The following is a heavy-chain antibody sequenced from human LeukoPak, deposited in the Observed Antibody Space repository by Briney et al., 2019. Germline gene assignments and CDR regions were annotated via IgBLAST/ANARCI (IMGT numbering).Heavy chain of an antibody. V-gene: IGHV1-8*01. CDR1: GYTFTSYD. J-gene: IGHJ5*02. D-gene: IGHD3-3*01. CDR2: MNPNSGNT. Sequence: ASVKVSCKASGYTFTSYDINWVRQATGQGLEWMGWMNPNSGNTGYAQKFQGRVTMTRNTSISTAYMELSSLRSEDTAVYYCARESITIFGVVITPWGQGTLVTVSS. CDR3: ARESITIFGVVITP.